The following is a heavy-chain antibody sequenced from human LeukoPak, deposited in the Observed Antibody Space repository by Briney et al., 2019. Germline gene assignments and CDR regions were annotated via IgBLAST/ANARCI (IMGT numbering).Heavy chain of an antibody. CDR3: ARVVRYYYYMDV. J-gene: IGHJ6*03. CDR2: IYYSGST. V-gene: IGHV4-39*07. CDR1: GGSISSSSYY. D-gene: IGHD4-23*01. Sequence: SETLSLTCTVSGGSISSSSYYWGWIRQPPGKGLEWIGSIYYSGSTYYNPSLKSRVTISVDTSKNQFSLKLSSVTAADTAVYYCARVVRYYYYMDVWGKGTTVTVSS.